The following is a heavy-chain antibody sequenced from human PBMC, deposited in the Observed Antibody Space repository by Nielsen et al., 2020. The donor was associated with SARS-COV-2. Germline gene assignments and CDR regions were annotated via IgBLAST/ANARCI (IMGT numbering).Heavy chain of an antibody. J-gene: IGHJ4*02. CDR3: ARASDYVWGSYRWNFDY. V-gene: IGHV1-46*01. CDR1: GYTFTGYY. D-gene: IGHD3-16*02. CDR2: INPSGGST. Sequence: ASVKVSCKASGYTFTGYYMHWVRQAPGQGLEWMGIINPSGGSTSYAQKFQGRVTMTRDTSTSTVYMELSSLRSEDTAVYYCARASDYVWGSYRWNFDYWGQGTLVTVSS.